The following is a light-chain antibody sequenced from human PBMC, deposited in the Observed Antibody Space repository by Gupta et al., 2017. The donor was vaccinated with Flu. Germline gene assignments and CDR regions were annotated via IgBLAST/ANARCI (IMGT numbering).Light chain of an antibody. CDR2: AAS. CDR3: QQANSFPPLT. CDR1: QGISSC. J-gene: IGKJ4*01. V-gene: IGKV1-12*01. Sequence: DVKLTTPPSSVSASVGDRVTITCRASQGISSCLAWYQQKPGKAPKLLIYAASSLQSGVPSRFSGSGSGTDFTLTISSLQPEDFATYYCQQANSFPPLTFGGGTKVEIK.